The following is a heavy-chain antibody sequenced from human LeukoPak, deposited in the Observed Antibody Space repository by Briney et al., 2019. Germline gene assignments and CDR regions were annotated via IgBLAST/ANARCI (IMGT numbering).Heavy chain of an antibody. Sequence: WVRQPPGKGLEWVGRIKRKTDGGTTDYAAPVKGRFTISRDDSKNTLFLQMNSLKTEDTAVYYCTTGAMIVSWGQGTLVTVSS. CDR3: TTGAMIVS. V-gene: IGHV3-15*01. CDR2: IKRKTDGGTT. D-gene: IGHD3-22*01. J-gene: IGHJ5*02.